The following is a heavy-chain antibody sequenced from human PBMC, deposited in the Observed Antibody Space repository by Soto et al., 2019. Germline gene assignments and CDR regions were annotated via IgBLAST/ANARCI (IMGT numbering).Heavy chain of an antibody. V-gene: IGHV4-61*01. Sequence: QVQLQESGPGLVKPSETLSLTCTVSGGSVSSGSYYWSWIRQPPGKGLEWIGYIYYSGSTNYNPSLKSRVTISVDTSKNQFSLKLSSVIAADTAVYYCARDRVAAATTYYYYYGMDVWGQGTTVTVSS. CDR2: IYYSGST. D-gene: IGHD6-13*01. CDR3: ARDRVAAATTYYYYYGMDV. J-gene: IGHJ6*02. CDR1: GGSVSSGSYY.